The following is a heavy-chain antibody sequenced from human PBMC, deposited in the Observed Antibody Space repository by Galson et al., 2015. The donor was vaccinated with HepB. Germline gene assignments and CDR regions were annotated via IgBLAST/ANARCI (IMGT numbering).Heavy chain of an antibody. CDR3: AKSMRDYAFWEGLAFKI. D-gene: IGHD3-3*01. CDR1: GFTFSSYA. CDR2: ISGSGGTT. Sequence: SLRLSCAASGFTFSSYAMNWVRQAPGKGLEWVSGISGSGGTTYYAASVKGRLTISRDNSKNTLFLQMNSLRAEDSAVYYCAKSMRDYAFWEGLAFKIWGQGTMVTVSA. J-gene: IGHJ3*02. V-gene: IGHV3-23*01.